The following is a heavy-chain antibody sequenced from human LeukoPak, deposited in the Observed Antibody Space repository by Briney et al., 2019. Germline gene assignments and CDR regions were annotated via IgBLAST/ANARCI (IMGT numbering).Heavy chain of an antibody. J-gene: IGHJ4*02. CDR3: ARGGDYGDRNTFDY. CDR2: IYYSGST. CDR1: GGSVSSGDYY. V-gene: IGHV4-31*03. Sequence: PSETLSLTCTVSGGSVSSGDYYWSWIRQHPGKGLEGIGYIYYSGSTYYNPSLKSRVTISVDTSKNQFSLKVTSVTAADTAVYYCARGGDYGDRNTFDYWGQGTLVTVSS. D-gene: IGHD4-17*01.